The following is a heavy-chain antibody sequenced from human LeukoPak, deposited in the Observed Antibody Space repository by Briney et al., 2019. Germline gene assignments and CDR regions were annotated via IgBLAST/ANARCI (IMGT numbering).Heavy chain of an antibody. D-gene: IGHD6-19*01. V-gene: IGHV3-53*01. Sequence: GGSLRLSCAASGFSVSSNYMSWVRQAPGKGLEWVSLIYSGGSTSYADSVKGRFTFSRDNSKNTLYLQMNSLRAEDTAVYYCARVSRAVAGTGSFDYWGQGTPVTVTS. J-gene: IGHJ4*02. CDR1: GFSVSSNY. CDR3: ARVSRAVAGTGSFDY. CDR2: IYSGGST.